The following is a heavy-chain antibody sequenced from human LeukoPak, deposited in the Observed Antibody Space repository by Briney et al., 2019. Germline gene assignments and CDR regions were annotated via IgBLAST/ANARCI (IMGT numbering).Heavy chain of an antibody. CDR3: ARGRRYSGSSSFDY. CDR2: IYYSGST. V-gene: IGHV4-59*01. D-gene: IGHD1-26*01. Sequence: SETLSLTCTVSGGSISSYYWSWIRQPPGKGLEWIGHIYYSGSTNYNPSLKSRVTISVDTSKNQFSLKLSSVTAADTAVYYCARGRRYSGSSSFDYWGQGTLVTVSS. J-gene: IGHJ4*02. CDR1: GGSISSYY.